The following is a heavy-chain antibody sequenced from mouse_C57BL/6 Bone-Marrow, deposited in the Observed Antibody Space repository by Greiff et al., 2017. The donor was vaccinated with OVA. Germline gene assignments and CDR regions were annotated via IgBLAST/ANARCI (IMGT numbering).Heavy chain of an antibody. CDR2: ISDGGSYT. J-gene: IGHJ1*03. CDR3: ARDRGFDYDGTYWYIDV. Sequence: EVQLVESGGGLVKPGGSLKLSCAASGFTFSSYAMSWVRQTPEKRLEWVATISDGGSYTYYPDNVQGRFTITIDNDKNKLYMQMSHLKSEDTAMYYCARDRGFDYDGTYWYIDVWGTGTTVTVSS. V-gene: IGHV5-4*01. CDR1: GFTFSSYA. D-gene: IGHD2-4*01.